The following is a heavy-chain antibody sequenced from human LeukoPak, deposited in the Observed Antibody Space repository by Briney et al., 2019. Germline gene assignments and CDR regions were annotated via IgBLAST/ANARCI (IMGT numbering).Heavy chain of an antibody. CDR3: ARGGIAAADYYYYMDV. CDR2: SRNKANSYAT. CDR1: GFTFSDRY. D-gene: IGHD6-13*01. J-gene: IGHJ6*03. V-gene: IGHV3-72*01. Sequence: PGGSLRLSCAASGFTFSDRYMDWVRQAPGKGLEWVGRSRNKANSYATEYAASVKGRFTISREDSKNSLHLQMISLKIEDTAVYYCARGGIAAADYYYYMDVWGKGTTVTVSS.